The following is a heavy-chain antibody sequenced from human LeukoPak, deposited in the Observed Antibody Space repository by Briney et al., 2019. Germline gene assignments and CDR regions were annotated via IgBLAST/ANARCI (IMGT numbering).Heavy chain of an antibody. CDR3: ARATYSSSWYSWDWFDP. CDR2: ISYDGSNK. CDR1: GFTFSSYA. J-gene: IGHJ5*02. V-gene: IGHV3-30*04. Sequence: GSLRLSCAASGFTFSSYAMHWVRQAPGKGLEWVAVISYDGSNKYYADSVKGRFTISRDNSKNTLYLQMNSLRAEDTAVYYCARATYSSSWYSWDWFDPWGQGTLVTVSS. D-gene: IGHD6-13*01.